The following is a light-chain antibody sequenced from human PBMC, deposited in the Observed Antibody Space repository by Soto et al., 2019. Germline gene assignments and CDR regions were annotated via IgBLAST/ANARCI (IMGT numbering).Light chain of an antibody. J-gene: IGLJ1*01. CDR3: QSYDSSLSGYV. V-gene: IGLV2-14*01. CDR1: SNDIGGYNF. Sequence: QSALTQPASVVGSPGQSITIPCNGTSNDIGGYNFVSWFQQHPGKAPKLLICDVTRRPSGVSDRFSGSKSGNTASLTISGLQAEDEADYYCQSYDSSLSGYVFGTGTKVNV. CDR2: DVT.